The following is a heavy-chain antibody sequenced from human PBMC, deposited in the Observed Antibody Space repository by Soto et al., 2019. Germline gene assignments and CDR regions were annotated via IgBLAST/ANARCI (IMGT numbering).Heavy chain of an antibody. CDR3: AIGGGWYFDL. V-gene: IGHV3-72*01. D-gene: IGHD3-10*01. CDR2: IRNKAYRYTT. J-gene: IGHJ2*01. Sequence: EVLLVESGGGLVQPGGSLRLSFAASGFTFSDHFMDWVRQAPGKGLEWVGRIRNKAYRYTTEYAASVKGRFTISRDDSMTSLYLQMNSRKTEDTAVYYCAIGGGWYFDLWGRGTLVPVSS. CDR1: GFTFSDHF.